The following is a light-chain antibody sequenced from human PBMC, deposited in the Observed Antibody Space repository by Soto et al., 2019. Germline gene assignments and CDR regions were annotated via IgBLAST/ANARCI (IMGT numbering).Light chain of an antibody. J-gene: IGLJ2*01. CDR1: KLGDKY. Sequence: SYELTQPPSVSVSPGQTANITCSGDKLGDKYACWYQQKPGLSPVVVIYQDNKRPSGIPERFSGSNSGNTATLTISGTQALDEADYYCQAWDSSTVVFGGGTQLTVL. CDR2: QDN. V-gene: IGLV3-1*01. CDR3: QAWDSSTVV.